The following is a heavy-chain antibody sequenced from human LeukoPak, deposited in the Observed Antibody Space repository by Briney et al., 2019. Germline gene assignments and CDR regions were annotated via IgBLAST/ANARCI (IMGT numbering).Heavy chain of an antibody. V-gene: IGHV1-2*02. Sequence: ASVKVSCKASGYTFTSYYMHWVRQAPGQGLEWMGWINPNSGGTNYAQKFQGRVTMTRDTSIRTAYMELSRLRSDDTAVYYCARSPHILTGENFDYWGQGTLVTVSS. J-gene: IGHJ4*02. CDR2: INPNSGGT. D-gene: IGHD3-9*01. CDR1: GYTFTSYY. CDR3: ARSPHILTGENFDY.